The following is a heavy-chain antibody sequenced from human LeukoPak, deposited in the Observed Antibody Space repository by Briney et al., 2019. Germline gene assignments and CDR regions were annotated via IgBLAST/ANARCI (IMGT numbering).Heavy chain of an antibody. V-gene: IGHV4-59*11. J-gene: IGHJ5*01. CDR2: IHYSGNT. D-gene: IGHD2-2*02. CDR3: ARLRPLLDQLLYFAFDS. CDR1: NASISSHF. Sequence: SETLSLTCSVSNASISSHFWTWVRQPPGKGLEWIGHIHYSGNTNYNPSLKSRVTLSLDTSKNQFYLELTSVTAADTAIFYCARLRPLLDQLLYFAFDSWGQGTLVTVSS.